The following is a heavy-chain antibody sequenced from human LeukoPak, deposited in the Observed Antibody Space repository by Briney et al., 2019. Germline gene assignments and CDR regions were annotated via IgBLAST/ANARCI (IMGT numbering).Heavy chain of an antibody. J-gene: IGHJ4*02. CDR1: GGSISSGDYY. CDR2: IYYSGST. CDR3: ARDAPIAAALYYFAY. V-gene: IGHV4-30-4*01. Sequence: PSETLSLTCTVSGGSISSGDYYWSWIRQPPGKGLEWVGYIYYSGSTYYNPSLKSRVTTSVDTSKNQFSLKLSSVTAADTAVYYCARDAPIAAALYYFAYWGQGTLVTVSS. D-gene: IGHD6-13*01.